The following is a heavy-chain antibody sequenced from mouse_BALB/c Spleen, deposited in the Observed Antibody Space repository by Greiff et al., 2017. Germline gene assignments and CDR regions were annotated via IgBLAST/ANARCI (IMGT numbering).Heavy chain of an antibody. CDR1: GFSLTSYG. J-gene: IGHJ4*01. CDR2: IWSGGST. CDR3: ARKEEYGNYNAMDY. Sequence: VKLVESGPGLVQPSQSLSITCTVSGFSLTSYGVHWVRQSPGKGLEWLGVIWSGGSTDYNAAFISRLSISKDNSKSQVFFKMNSLQADDTAIYYCARKEEYGNYNAMDYWGQGTSVTVSS. D-gene: IGHD2-10*02. V-gene: IGHV2-4-1*01.